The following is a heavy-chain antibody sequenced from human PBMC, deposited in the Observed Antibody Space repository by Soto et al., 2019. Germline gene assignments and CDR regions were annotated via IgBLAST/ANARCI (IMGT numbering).Heavy chain of an antibody. D-gene: IGHD4-17*01. CDR3: ARDPYTSTTVTIMDN. CDR2: ISSSSSSI. J-gene: IGHJ4*02. Sequence: PGGSLRLSCAASGFTFSSYAMNWVRQAPGKGLEWISWISSSSSSIYYADSVRGRFTISRDNAKNSLYLQMNSLRDEDTAVYYCARDPYTSTTVTIMDNWGLGTLVTVSS. CDR1: GFTFSSYA. V-gene: IGHV3-48*02.